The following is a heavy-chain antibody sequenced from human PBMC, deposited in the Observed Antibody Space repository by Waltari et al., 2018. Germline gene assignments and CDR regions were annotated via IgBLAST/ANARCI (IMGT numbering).Heavy chain of an antibody. CDR2: IYYSGST. Sequence: QLQLQESGPGLVKPSETLSLTCTVSGGSISSSSYYWGWIRQPPGKGLEWIGSIYYSGSTYYNPSLKSRVTISVDTSKNQFSLKLSSVTAADTAVYYYARHAQMATGFFDYWGQGTLVTVSS. CDR3: ARHAQMATGFFDY. CDR1: GGSISSSSYY. V-gene: IGHV4-39*01. J-gene: IGHJ4*02. D-gene: IGHD5-12*01.